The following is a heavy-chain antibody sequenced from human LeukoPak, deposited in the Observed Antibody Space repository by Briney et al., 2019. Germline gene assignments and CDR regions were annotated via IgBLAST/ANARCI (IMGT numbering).Heavy chain of an antibody. J-gene: IGHJ3*02. CDR1: GFTFSSYG. CDR2: IRYDGSNK. Sequence: PGGSLRLSCAASGFTFSSYGMHWVRQAPGKGLKWVAFIRYDGSNKYYADSVKGRFTISRDNSKNTLYLQMNSLRAEDTAVYYCAKLIQLERSVDAFDIWGQGTMVTVSS. CDR3: AKLIQLERSVDAFDI. V-gene: IGHV3-30*02. D-gene: IGHD1-1*01.